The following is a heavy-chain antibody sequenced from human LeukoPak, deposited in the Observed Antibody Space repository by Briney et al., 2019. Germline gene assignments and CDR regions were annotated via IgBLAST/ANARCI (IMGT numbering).Heavy chain of an antibody. CDR3: ARVRRAKRQNRYYFYYYMDV. Sequence: PGGSLRLSCAASGFTFSSYWMSWVRQAPGKGLEWVANIKQDGSEKYYVDSVKGRFTISRDNAKDPLYLQMNSLRAEDTAVHFCARVRRAKRQNRYYFYYYMDVWGKGTTVTVSS. CDR2: IKQDGSEK. CDR1: GFTFSSYW. D-gene: IGHD1-14*01. V-gene: IGHV3-7*01. J-gene: IGHJ6*03.